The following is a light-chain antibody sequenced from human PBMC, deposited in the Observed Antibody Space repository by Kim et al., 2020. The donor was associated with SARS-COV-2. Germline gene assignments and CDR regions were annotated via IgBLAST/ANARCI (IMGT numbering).Light chain of an antibody. CDR2: GKN. V-gene: IGLV3-19*01. Sequence: SYELTQHPAVSVALGQTVRITCQGDSLRSYYASWYQQKPGQAPVLVIYGKNNRPSGIPDRFSGSSSGNTATLTITGAQAEDEADYYCYSRDSSGSQWVFGGGTKLTVL. J-gene: IGLJ3*02. CDR3: YSRDSSGSQWV. CDR1: SLRSYY.